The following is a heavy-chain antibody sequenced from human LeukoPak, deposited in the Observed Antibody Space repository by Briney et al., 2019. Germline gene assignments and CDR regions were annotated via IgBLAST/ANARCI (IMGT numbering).Heavy chain of an antibody. J-gene: IGHJ4*02. D-gene: IGHD2-2*02. Sequence: GSLRLSCAASGFTFSSYWMTWIRQPPGKGLEWIGEINHSGSTNYNPSLKSRVTISVDTSKNQFSLKLSSVTAADTAVYYCARGLVVPAAIQIWGKSKYYFDYWGQGTLVTVSS. CDR3: ARGLVVPAAIQIWGKSKYYFDY. CDR2: INHSGST. V-gene: IGHV4-34*01. CDR1: GFTFSSYW.